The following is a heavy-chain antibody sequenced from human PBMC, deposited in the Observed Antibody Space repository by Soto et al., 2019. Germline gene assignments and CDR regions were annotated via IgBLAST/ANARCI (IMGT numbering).Heavy chain of an antibody. CDR3: ARGRVAAGTDSVQSYGMEV. CDR1: GFTFSSYS. J-gene: IGHJ6*02. V-gene: IGHV3-21*01. CDR2: ISSSSSYI. D-gene: IGHD6-13*01. Sequence: EVQLVESGGGLVKPGGSLRLSCAASGFTFSSYSMNWVRQAPGKGLEWVSSISSSSSYIYYADSVKGRFTISRDNAKNSLYLQMNRLRAEETAVYYCARGRVAAGTDSVQSYGMEVWGQGTTVTVSS.